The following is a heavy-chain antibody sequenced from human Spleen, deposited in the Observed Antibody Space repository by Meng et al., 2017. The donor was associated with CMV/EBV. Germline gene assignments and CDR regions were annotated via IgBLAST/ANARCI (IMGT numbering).Heavy chain of an antibody. V-gene: IGHV3-30-3*01. CDR1: GFTFNVFA. D-gene: IGHD6-6*01. Sequence: GGSLRLSCAASGFTFNVFAMHWVRQAPGKGLEWVAVISYDGSNKYYADSVKGRFTISRDNSKNTLYLQMNSLRAEDTAVYYCARNREAIAARAYFDYWGQGTLVTVSS. J-gene: IGHJ4*02. CDR2: ISYDGSNK. CDR3: ARNREAIAARAYFDY.